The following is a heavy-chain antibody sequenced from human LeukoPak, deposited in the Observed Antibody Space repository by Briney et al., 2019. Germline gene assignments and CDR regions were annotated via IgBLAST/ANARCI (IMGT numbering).Heavy chain of an antibody. CDR2: IKHDGSEK. CDR3: AKSRGGSSRGQFDY. V-gene: IGHV3-7*03. Sequence: GGSLRLSCAASGFTFGNFWMTWVRQAPGKGLEWVANIKHDGSEKYYVDSVKGRFTISRDNAKNSLYLQMNSLRAEDTAVYYCAKSRGGSSRGQFDYWGQGTLVTVSS. J-gene: IGHJ4*02. D-gene: IGHD1-26*01. CDR1: GFTFGNFW.